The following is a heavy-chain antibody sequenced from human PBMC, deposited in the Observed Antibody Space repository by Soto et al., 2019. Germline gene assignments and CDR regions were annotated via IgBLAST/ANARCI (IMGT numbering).Heavy chain of an antibody. D-gene: IGHD3-22*01. V-gene: IGHV3-23*01. CDR2: NSGRGDSI. Sequence: PGGSLRLSCAASGFTFSNYAMTWVRQAPGKGLEWVSTNSGRGDSIYYAEYVKGRFTISRDNSENKLYLQMNSLRAEDTTEYYSARATNYYDSSGIPGAFDIWGQGTMVTVSS. J-gene: IGHJ3*02. CDR3: ARATNYYDSSGIPGAFDI. CDR1: GFTFSNYA.